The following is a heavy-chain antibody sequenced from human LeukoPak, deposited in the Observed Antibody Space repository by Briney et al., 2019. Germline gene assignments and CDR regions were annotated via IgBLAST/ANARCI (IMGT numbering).Heavy chain of an antibody. Sequence: PGGSLRLSCAASGFTFSSYAMSWVCQAPGKGLEWVSAISGSGGSTYYADSVKGRFTISRDNSKNTLYLQMNSLRAEDTAVYYCAKVSHGSGSFYGMDVWGQGTTVTVSS. CDR1: GFTFSSYA. CDR2: ISGSGGST. J-gene: IGHJ6*02. V-gene: IGHV3-23*01. CDR3: AKVSHGSGSFYGMDV. D-gene: IGHD3-10*01.